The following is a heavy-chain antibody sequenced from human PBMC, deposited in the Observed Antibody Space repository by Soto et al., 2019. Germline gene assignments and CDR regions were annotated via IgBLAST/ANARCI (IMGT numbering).Heavy chain of an antibody. CDR3: VRRHVSGSQIDGFVP. D-gene: IGHD2-15*01. J-gene: IGHJ5*02. Sequence: FQLVQSGTEVKKPGASVKISCKASGYSFTSYGLHWVRQAPGQGLEWVGWLNPANGDTIYSPKLQGRVTITRDTSSSTAYMELSTLTFEDTSVYYCVRRHVSGSQIDGFVPWGQGTLVTVSS. CDR1: GYSFTSYG. CDR2: LNPANGDT. V-gene: IGHV1-3*01.